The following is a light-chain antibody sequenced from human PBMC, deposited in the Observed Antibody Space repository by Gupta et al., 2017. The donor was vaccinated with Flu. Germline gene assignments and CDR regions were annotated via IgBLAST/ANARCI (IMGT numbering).Light chain of an antibody. CDR1: SSNIGSNT. J-gene: IGLJ3*02. CDR2: SDN. Sequence: QSVLTQPPSASGTPGQRLTISCSGSSSNIGSNTVNWYQQLPGTAPKLLIYSDNERPSGVPDRVSGSKSGTSASLAISGLQSEDEADYYCSVWDDSRNGWVFGGGTKLSVL. V-gene: IGLV1-44*01. CDR3: SVWDDSRNGWV.